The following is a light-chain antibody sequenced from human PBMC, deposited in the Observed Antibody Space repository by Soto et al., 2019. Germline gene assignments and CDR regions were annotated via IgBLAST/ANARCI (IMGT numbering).Light chain of an antibody. J-gene: IGKJ5*01. CDR1: QSIGSN. V-gene: IGKV3-15*01. Sequence: ILMTQSPVTLSVSPGDSATLSCRASQSIGSNLAWYQQKPGQAPRLLIYAASTRVTGLPGRFSGRGSGTEFTLTISGLQSEDFAIYYRQHYTNWPPITFGQGTRLEIK. CDR3: QHYTNWPPIT. CDR2: AAS.